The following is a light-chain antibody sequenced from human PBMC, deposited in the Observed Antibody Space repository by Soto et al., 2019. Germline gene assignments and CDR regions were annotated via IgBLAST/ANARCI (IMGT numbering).Light chain of an antibody. CDR2: DAS. Sequence: DIQMTQSPSTLSASVGDRVSITCRASQSISSWLAWYQQKPGKAPKLLIDDASSLESGVPSRFSGSGSGTEFTLTISSLQPDDFATYYCQQHLRTFGQGTKVDIK. V-gene: IGKV1-5*01. CDR3: QQHLRT. J-gene: IGKJ1*01. CDR1: QSISSW.